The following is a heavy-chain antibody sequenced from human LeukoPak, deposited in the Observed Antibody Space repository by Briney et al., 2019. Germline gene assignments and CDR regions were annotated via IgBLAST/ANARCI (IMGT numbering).Heavy chain of an antibody. D-gene: IGHD2-2*01. J-gene: IGHJ3*02. CDR2: VYYSGST. V-gene: IGHV4-39*01. Sequence: PSETLSLTCTVSGGSISSSSYYWGWIRQPPGKGLEWIGSVYYSGSTYYNPSLKSRVTISVDTSKNQFSLKLSSVTAADTAVYYCARLSCSSTSCFHTFDIWGQGIMVTVSS. CDR3: ARLSCSSTSCFHTFDI. CDR1: GGSISSSSYY.